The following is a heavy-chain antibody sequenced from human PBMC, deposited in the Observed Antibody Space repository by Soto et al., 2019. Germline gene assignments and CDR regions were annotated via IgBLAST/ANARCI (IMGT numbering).Heavy chain of an antibody. CDR1: GFTFSTYS. CDR3: AREYTAWPLAYGLDV. CDR2: ISSRSDI. D-gene: IGHD2-2*02. V-gene: IGHV3-21*01. J-gene: IGHJ6*02. Sequence: GGSLRLSCVGSGFTFSTYSIHWVRQAPGKGLEWVSSISSRSDIYYADSVKGRFTISRDNAKNSVSLQMNSLRAEDTAVYYCAREYTAWPLAYGLDVWGQGTTVTVSS.